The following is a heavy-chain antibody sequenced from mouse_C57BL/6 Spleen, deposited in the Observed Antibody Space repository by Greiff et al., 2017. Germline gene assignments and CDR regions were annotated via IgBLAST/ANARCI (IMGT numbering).Heavy chain of an antibody. Sequence: QVQLQQSGAELARPGASVKLSCKASGYTFTSYGISWVKQRTGQGLEWIGEIYPRSGNTYYTEKFKGKATLTAEKSTSTEYMEIRSLTSEDSAVYFCARGYGSDHAMDYWGQGTSVTVSS. CDR3: ARGYGSDHAMDY. CDR2: IYPRSGNT. CDR1: GYTFTSYG. V-gene: IGHV1-81*01. D-gene: IGHD1-1*01. J-gene: IGHJ4*01.